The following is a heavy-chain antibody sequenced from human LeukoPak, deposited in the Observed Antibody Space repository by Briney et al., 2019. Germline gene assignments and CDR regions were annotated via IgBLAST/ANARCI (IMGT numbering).Heavy chain of an antibody. J-gene: IGHJ5*02. Sequence: PSETLSLTCTVSGGSISSSSYYWGWIRQPPGKGLEWIGSIYYSGSTYYNPSLKSRVTISVDTSKIQFSLKLSSVTAADTAVYYCARHVGPYCGGDCYWGWFDPWGQGTLVTVSS. CDR1: GGSISSSSYY. CDR2: IYYSGST. CDR3: ARHVGPYCGGDCYWGWFDP. V-gene: IGHV4-39*01. D-gene: IGHD2-21*02.